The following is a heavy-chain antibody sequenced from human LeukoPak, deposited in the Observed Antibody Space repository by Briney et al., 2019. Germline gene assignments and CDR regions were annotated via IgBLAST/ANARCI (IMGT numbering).Heavy chain of an antibody. Sequence: GGSLNLSFEAPGFTFISYWINWFRQAPGKGLEWVAYIKQDGSEKYYVDSVKGRFTVSRDNGENSLSLQMNSLRAEDTAVYYCATYSTSTGYLNYWGQGTLVTVSS. J-gene: IGHJ4*02. CDR3: ATYSTSTGYLNY. CDR1: GFTFISYW. CDR2: IKQDGSEK. D-gene: IGHD6-6*01. V-gene: IGHV3-7*01.